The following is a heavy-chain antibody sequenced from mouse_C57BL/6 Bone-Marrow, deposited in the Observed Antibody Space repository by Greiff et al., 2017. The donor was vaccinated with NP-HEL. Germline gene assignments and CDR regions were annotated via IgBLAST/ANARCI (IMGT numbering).Heavy chain of an antibody. D-gene: IGHD2-1*01. CDR2: INSDGGST. V-gene: IGHV5-2*01. CDR1: EYEFPSHD. Sequence: EVKLMESGGGLVQPGESLKLSCESNEYEFPSHDMSWVRKTPEKRLELVAAINSDGGSTYYPATMERRFIISRDNTKKTLYLQMSSLRSEDTALYYCARPARVTTTWFAYWGQGTLVTVSA. CDR3: ARPARVTTTWFAY. J-gene: IGHJ3*01.